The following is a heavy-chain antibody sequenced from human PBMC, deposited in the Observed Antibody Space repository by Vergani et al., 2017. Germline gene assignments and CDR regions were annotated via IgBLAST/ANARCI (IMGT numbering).Heavy chain of an antibody. V-gene: IGHV3-23*04. J-gene: IGHJ3*01. CDR2: ISGSGGST. CDR1: GFTFSSYA. D-gene: IGHD3-3*01. Sequence: VQLVESGGGLVKPGGSLRLSCAASGFTFSSYAMSWVRQAPGKGLEWVSAISGSGGSTYYADSVKGQFTISRDNSKNTLYLQMNSLSAEDTVVYYGSKPCAVNGVLRLLEWLSYDAFDFWGQGTMVNV. CDR3: SKPCAVNGVLRLLEWLSYDAFDF.